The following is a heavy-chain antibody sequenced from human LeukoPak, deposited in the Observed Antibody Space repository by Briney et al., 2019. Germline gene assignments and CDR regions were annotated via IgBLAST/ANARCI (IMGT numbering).Heavy chain of an antibody. J-gene: IGHJ4*02. CDR1: VFTSRRLG. V-gene: IGHV3-7*01. D-gene: IGHD4-17*01. CDR2: ITQDGSDK. CDR3: ATLKDAVTTFYN. Sequence: GGSLRPSCAPSVFTSRRLGMSRVAQAAGTELKGVAGITQDGSDKRHADSVRGRFTISRDNAKNSLSLQVNSPRAEDTAIYGCATLKDAVTTFYNCGQGTLVTVSS.